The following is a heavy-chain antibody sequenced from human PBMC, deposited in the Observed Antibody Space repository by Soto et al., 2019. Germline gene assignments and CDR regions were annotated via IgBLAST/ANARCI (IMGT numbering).Heavy chain of an antibody. D-gene: IGHD2-15*01. Sequence: GGSLRLSCAASGFTFSSYDMHWVRQATGKGLEWVSAIGTAGDTYYPGSVKGRFTISRENAKNSLYLQMNSLRAGDTAVYYCARSGGSLAGYAFDIWGQGTMVTVSS. J-gene: IGHJ3*02. CDR2: IGTAGDT. CDR3: ARSGGSLAGYAFDI. V-gene: IGHV3-13*01. CDR1: GFTFSSYD.